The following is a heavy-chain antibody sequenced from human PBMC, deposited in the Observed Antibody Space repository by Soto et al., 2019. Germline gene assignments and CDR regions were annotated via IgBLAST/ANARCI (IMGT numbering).Heavy chain of an antibody. D-gene: IGHD3-9*01. CDR2: IYYSGST. J-gene: IGHJ5*02. CDR3: AREVTYYDILTGYSLFDP. V-gene: IGHV4-30-4*01. CDR1: GGSISSGDYY. Sequence: QVQLQESGPGLVKPSQTLSLTCTVSGGSISSGDYYWSWIRQPPGKGLEWIGYIYYSGSTYYNPSLKSRVTISRDTSKSQFSLKLSSVTAADTAVYYCAREVTYYDILTGYSLFDPWGQGTLVTVSS.